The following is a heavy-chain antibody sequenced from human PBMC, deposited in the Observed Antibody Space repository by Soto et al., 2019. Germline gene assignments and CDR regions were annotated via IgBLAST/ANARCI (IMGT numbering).Heavy chain of an antibody. V-gene: IGHV1-2*04. J-gene: IGHJ6*02. CDR3: ARFVTNFGVGYGMDV. CDR2: INPNSGGT. CDR1: GYTFTGYY. D-gene: IGHD3-3*01. Sequence: ASVKVSCKASGYTFTGYYMHWVRQAPGQGLEWMGWINPNSGGTNYAQKFQGWVTMTRDTSISTAYMELSRLRSDDTAVYYCARFVTNFGVGYGMDVWGQGTTVTVSS.